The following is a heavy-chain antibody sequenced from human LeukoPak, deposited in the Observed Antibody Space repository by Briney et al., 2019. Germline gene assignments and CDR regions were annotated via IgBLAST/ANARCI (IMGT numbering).Heavy chain of an antibody. D-gene: IGHD6-6*01. Sequence: PGGSLRLSCAASGFTFNTYGMNWVRQAPGKGLEWVAVIWHDGSNTHYADSVKGRFTISRDNSKNTLYLQMNSLRAEDTAVYYCAKDRAARAHYYYGMDVWGQGTTVTVS. CDR2: IWHDGSNT. CDR1: GFTFNTYG. J-gene: IGHJ6*02. V-gene: IGHV3-33*06. CDR3: AKDRAARAHYYYGMDV.